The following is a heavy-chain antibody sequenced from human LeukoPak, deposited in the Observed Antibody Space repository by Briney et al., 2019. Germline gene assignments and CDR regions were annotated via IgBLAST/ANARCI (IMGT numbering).Heavy chain of an antibody. J-gene: IGHJ4*02. CDR3: AKAITFYAGWDY. D-gene: IGHD3-16*01. CDR2: ISGSGGST. Sequence: GGSLRLSCAASGFTFSSCAMSWVRHAPGKGLEWVSGISGSGGSTDYADSVKGRFTISRDNPKNTLYLQMNSLRAEDTAIYYCAKAITFYAGWDYWGQGTLVTVSS. CDR1: GFTFSSCA. V-gene: IGHV3-23*01.